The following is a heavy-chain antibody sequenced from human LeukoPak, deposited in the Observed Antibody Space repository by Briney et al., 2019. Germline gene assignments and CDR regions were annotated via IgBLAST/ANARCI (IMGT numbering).Heavy chain of an antibody. V-gene: IGHV4-61*09. Sequence: SETLSLTCIVSGASLSSGSDCWTWIRQPAVEGLDWIGQIYSSGSTNYSPSLTSRVTISADTSKNQFFLKINSVTAADTAVYYCARASGSVIYYNSCDSWGQGILVAVSS. CDR2: IYSSGST. CDR1: GASLSSGSDC. J-gene: IGHJ5*01. D-gene: IGHD3-10*01. CDR3: ARASGSVIYYNSCDS.